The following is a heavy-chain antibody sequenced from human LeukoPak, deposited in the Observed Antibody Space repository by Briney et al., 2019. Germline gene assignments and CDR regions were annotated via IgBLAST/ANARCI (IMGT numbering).Heavy chain of an antibody. Sequence: GGSLRLSCAASEFTFSSYWMSWVRQAPGKGLEWVSAISGSGGSTYYADSVKGRFTISRDNSKNTLYLQMNSLRAEDTAVYYCALNGREVPSGAFDIWGQGTMVTVSS. CDR3: ALNGREVPSGAFDI. CDR1: EFTFSSYW. CDR2: ISGSGGST. V-gene: IGHV3-23*01. D-gene: IGHD3-16*02. J-gene: IGHJ3*02.